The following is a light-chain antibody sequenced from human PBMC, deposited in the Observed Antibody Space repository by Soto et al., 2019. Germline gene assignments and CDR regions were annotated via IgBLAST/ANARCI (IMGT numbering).Light chain of an antibody. CDR3: TSYTSITILV. CDR1: NSDIGAYNY. Sequence: QSALTQPASVSGSPGQSITISCTGTNSDIGAYNYVSWYQHLPGKAPKPLIYGVTNRPSGVSSRFSGSKSGNTASLTISGLQAEDEDDYYCTSYTSITILVFGGGTKLTVL. J-gene: IGLJ2*01. V-gene: IGLV2-14*01. CDR2: GVT.